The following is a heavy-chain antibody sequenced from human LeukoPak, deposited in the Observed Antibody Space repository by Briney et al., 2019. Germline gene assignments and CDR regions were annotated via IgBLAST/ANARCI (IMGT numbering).Heavy chain of an antibody. J-gene: IGHJ3*02. CDR3: ARDPEYYYDSSGTPFDI. D-gene: IGHD3-22*01. CDR1: GYSFVLYG. V-gene: IGHV1-18*01. CDR2: ISGSTGDT. Sequence: ASVKVSCKASGYSFVLYGISWVRQAPGEGPEWMGWISGSTGDTNYAQKFQGRVTMTADTSTSTAYMELRSLRSEDTAVYYCARDPEYYYDSSGTPFDIWGQGTMVTVSS.